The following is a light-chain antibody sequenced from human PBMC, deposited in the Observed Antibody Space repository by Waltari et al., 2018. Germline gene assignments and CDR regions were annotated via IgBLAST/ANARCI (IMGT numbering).Light chain of an antibody. V-gene: IGKV1-16*01. CDR1: QDISNY. Sequence: DVQMTQSPSSLSASIGDRVTLTCQASQDISNYLAWFQQKPWKAPKSLIYAASSLQSWVPSRFTGSGSGTDFTLTISSLQPEDCATYYCQQYNIYPPAFGPGTRVEIK. CDR2: AAS. CDR3: QQYNIYPPA. J-gene: IGKJ3*01.